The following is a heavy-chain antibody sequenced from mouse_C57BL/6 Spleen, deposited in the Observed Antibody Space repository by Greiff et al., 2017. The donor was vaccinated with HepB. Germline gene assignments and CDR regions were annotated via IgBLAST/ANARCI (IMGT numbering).Heavy chain of an antibody. J-gene: IGHJ2*01. Sequence: QVHVKQSGAELVKPGASVKISCKASGYAFSSYWMNWVKQRPGKGLEWIGQIYPGDGDTNYNGKFKGKATLTADKSSSTAYMQLSSLTSEDSAVYFCARWGDYDYFDYWGQGTTLTVSS. CDR3: ARWGDYDYFDY. CDR1: GYAFSSYW. D-gene: IGHD2-4*01. CDR2: IYPGDGDT. V-gene: IGHV1-80*01.